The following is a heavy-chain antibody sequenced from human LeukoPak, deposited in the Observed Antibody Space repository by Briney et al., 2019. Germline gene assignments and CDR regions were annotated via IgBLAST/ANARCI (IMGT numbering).Heavy chain of an antibody. CDR2: ISSGGGSI. V-gene: IGHV3-48*02. Sequence: GGSLRLSCAASGLTFSSYSMNWVRQAPGKGLEWVSHISSGGGSISYADSVKGRFTISRDDAKNSLYLQMNSLRDKDTAVCYSVRTMGLFWGMAFDIWGQGAMVTVSP. J-gene: IGHJ3*02. D-gene: IGHD3-10*01. CDR3: VRTMGLFWGMAFDI. CDR1: GLTFSSYS.